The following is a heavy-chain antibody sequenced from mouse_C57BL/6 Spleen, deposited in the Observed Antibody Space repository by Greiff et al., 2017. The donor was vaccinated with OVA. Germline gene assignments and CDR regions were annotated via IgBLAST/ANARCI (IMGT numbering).Heavy chain of an antibody. CDR2: INYDGSST. V-gene: IGHV5-16*01. CDR1: GFTFSDYY. CDR3: AREGWYPYAMDY. D-gene: IGHD2-1*01. J-gene: IGHJ4*01. Sequence: EVMLVESEGGLVQPGSSMKLSCTASGFTFSDYYMAWVRQVPEKGLEWVANINYDGSSTYYLDSLKSRFIISRDNAKNILYLQMSSLKSEDTATYYCAREGWYPYAMDYWGQGTSVTVSS.